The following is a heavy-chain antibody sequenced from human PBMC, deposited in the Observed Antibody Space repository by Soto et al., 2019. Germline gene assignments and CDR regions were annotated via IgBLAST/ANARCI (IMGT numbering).Heavy chain of an antibody. CDR3: ARPRDYYDSSGLFDY. J-gene: IGHJ4*02. CDR2: IDPSDSYT. D-gene: IGHD3-22*01. V-gene: IGHV5-10-1*03. CDR1: GYSFTSYW. Sequence: EVQLVQSGAEVKKPGESLRISCKGSGYSFTSYWISWVRQMPGKGLEWMGRIDPSDSYTNYSPSFQGHVTISADKSISTAYLQWSSLKASDTAMYYCARPRDYYDSSGLFDYWGQGTLVTVSS.